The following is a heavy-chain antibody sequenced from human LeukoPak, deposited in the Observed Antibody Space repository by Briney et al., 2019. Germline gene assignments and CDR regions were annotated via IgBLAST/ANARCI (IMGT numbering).Heavy chain of an antibody. CDR1: GGSISSSSHY. V-gene: IGHV4-39*01. D-gene: IGHD6-19*01. J-gene: IGHJ4*02. Sequence: SETLSLTCTVSGGSISSSSHYWGWIRQPPGTGLEWIGSINNSGNTYYNPSLKSRVTISVDTSKNQFSLKLSSVTAADTAVYYCARRLIAVTGTGACVFDSWGQGTLVTVSS. CDR2: INNSGNT. CDR3: ARRLIAVTGTGACVFDS.